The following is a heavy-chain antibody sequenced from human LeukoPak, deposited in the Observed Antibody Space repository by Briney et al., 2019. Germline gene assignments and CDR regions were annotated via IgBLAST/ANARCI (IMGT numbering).Heavy chain of an antibody. CDR1: GGSFTFTSHA. D-gene: IGHD5/OR15-5a*01. V-gene: IGHV5-51*01. CDR2: IYPGDSGP. Sequence: GASVKVSCKASGGSFTFTSHAISWVRQMPGKGLEWMGIIYPGDSGPTYSPSFQGQVTISVDKSINTAYLQWSSLQASDTAMYYCGMSGDRVPLQDDVFDVWGQGTMVTVST. J-gene: IGHJ3*01. CDR3: GMSGDRVPLQDDVFDV.